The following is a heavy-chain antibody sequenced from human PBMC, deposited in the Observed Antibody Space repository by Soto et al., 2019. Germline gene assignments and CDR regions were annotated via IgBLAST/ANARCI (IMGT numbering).Heavy chain of an antibody. CDR3: ARDFDILTGYSP. Sequence: EVQLVESGGGLVQPGGSLRLSCAASGFTFSSYWMHWVRQAPGKGLVWVSSISSSSSYIYYADSVKGRFTISRDNAKNSLDRQMNSLRAEDTAVYYCARDFDILTGYSPWGQGTLVTVSS. CDR1: GFTFSSYW. CDR2: ISSSSSYI. D-gene: IGHD3-9*01. V-gene: IGHV3-21*01. J-gene: IGHJ5*02.